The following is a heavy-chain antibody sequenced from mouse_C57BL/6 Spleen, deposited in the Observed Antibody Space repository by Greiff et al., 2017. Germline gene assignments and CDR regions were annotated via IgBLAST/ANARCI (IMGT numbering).Heavy chain of an antibody. Sequence: QVQLQQPGAELVRPGSSVKLSCKASGYTFTSYWMHWVKQRPIQGLEWIGNIDPSDSETHYNQKFKDKATLTVDKSSSTAYMQLSSLTSEDSAVYYSASNTTVVDTGYFDDWGTGTTVTVSS. CDR3: ASNTTVVDTGYFDD. V-gene: IGHV1-52*01. J-gene: IGHJ1*03. CDR2: IDPSDSET. CDR1: GYTFTSYW. D-gene: IGHD1-1*01.